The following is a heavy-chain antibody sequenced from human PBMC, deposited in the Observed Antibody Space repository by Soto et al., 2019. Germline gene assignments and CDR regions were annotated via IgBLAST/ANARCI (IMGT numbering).Heavy chain of an antibody. Sequence: GASVKVSCKASGYTFASCGISWVRQAPGQGLEWMGWISAYNGNTNYAQKLQGRVTMTTDTSTSTAYMELGSLRSDDTAVYYCARLYDSSGYGMDVWGQGTTVTVSS. V-gene: IGHV1-18*01. CDR3: ARLYDSSGYGMDV. CDR2: ISAYNGNT. CDR1: GYTFASCG. D-gene: IGHD3-22*01. J-gene: IGHJ6*02.